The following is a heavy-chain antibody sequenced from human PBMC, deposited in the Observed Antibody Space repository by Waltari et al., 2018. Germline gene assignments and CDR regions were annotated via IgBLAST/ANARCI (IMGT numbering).Heavy chain of an antibody. CDR2: VNPNSGTT. CDR1: GYTFINYE. D-gene: IGHD3-3*01. V-gene: IGHV1-8*02. CDR3: ARGRDVFANFDYNWFDP. Sequence: QVQLVQPGAEVLRPGAAVKVSCQPYGYTFINYELNWVRQAAGQGLEWMGWVNPNSGTTAYAQKFQGRISLTWDTFTRTAYMELSNLRSDDTAVFYCARGRDVFANFDYNWFDPWGQGTLVTVSS. J-gene: IGHJ5*02.